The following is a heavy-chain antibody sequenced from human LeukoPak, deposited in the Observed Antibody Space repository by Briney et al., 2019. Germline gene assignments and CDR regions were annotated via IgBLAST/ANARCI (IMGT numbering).Heavy chain of an antibody. J-gene: IGHJ4*02. CDR2: IYYSGST. CDR1: GGSISSYY. V-gene: IGHV4-59*01. D-gene: IGHD3-10*01. Sequence: PSETLSLTCTVSGGSISSYYWSWIRQPPGEGLEWIGYIYYSGSTNYNPPLKSRVTISVDTSKNQFSLKLSSVTAADTAVYYCARENGSGSIYDYWGQGTLVTVSS. CDR3: ARENGSGSIYDY.